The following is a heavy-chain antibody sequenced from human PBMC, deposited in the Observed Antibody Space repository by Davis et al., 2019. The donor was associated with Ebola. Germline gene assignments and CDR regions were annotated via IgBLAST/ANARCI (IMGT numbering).Heavy chain of an antibody. CDR1: RFSFSDYY. D-gene: IGHD5-24*01. CDR3: ARGPRKMATTNFDY. J-gene: IGHJ4*02. CDR2: ISISSGFT. Sequence: PGGSLRLSCAASRFSFSDYYMSWIRQAPGKGLEWVSYISISSGFTKYADSVKGRFTISRDNAKNSLYLQMNSLRAEDTAVYYCARGPRKMATTNFDYWGQGTLVTVSS. V-gene: IGHV3-11*06.